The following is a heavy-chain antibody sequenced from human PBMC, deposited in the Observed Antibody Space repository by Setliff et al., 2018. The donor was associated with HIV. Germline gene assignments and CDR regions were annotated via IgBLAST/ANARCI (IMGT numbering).Heavy chain of an antibody. CDR2: INYNGNT. D-gene: IGHD5-12*01. CDR3: ARGHEWLRI. J-gene: IGHJ4*02. CDR1: GDSVRNYY. V-gene: IGHV4-59*02. Sequence: SETLSLTCTVSGDSVRNYYWSWIRQPPERGLDYIGYINYNGNTNYNPSLKSRVTMSVDTSKNQISLKLRSVTAADTAVYYCARGHEWLRIWGQGMLVTISS.